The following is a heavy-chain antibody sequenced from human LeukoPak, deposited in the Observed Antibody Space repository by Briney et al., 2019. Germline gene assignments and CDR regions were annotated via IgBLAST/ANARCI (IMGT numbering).Heavy chain of an antibody. Sequence: PSETLSLTCTVSGGSICSGGYYWSWIRQHPGRGLEWIGYIYYSGSTYYNPSLKSRVTISVDTSKNQFSLKLSSVTAADTAVYYCARVEDGYNYPDYWGQGTLVTVSS. V-gene: IGHV4-31*02. CDR2: IYYSGST. CDR3: ARVEDGYNYPDY. D-gene: IGHD5-24*01. CDR1: GGSICSGGYY. J-gene: IGHJ4*02.